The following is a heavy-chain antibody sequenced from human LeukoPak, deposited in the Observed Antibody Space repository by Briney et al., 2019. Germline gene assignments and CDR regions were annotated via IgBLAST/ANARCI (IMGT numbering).Heavy chain of an antibody. Sequence: PGGSLRLSCAASGFTFSNAWMSWVRQAPGKGLEWVGRIKSKTDGGTTDYAAPVKGRFTISRDDSKNTLYLQMNSLKTEDTAVYYCTTGRDSAYSSGWYAFDIWGQGTMVTVSS. CDR3: TTGRDSAYSSGWYAFDI. CDR2: IKSKTDGGTT. V-gene: IGHV3-15*01. D-gene: IGHD6-19*01. J-gene: IGHJ3*02. CDR1: GFTFSNAW.